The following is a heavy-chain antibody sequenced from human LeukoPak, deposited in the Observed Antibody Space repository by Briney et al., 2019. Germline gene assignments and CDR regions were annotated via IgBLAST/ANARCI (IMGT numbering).Heavy chain of an antibody. Sequence: PSETLSLTCTVSGGSISSGGYYWSWIRQHPGKGLEWIGYIYYSGSTYYNPSLKSRVTISVDTSKNQFSLKLSSVTAADTAVYYCAREGYDILTGYLGFDYWGQGTLVTVSS. D-gene: IGHD3-9*01. CDR2: IYYSGST. V-gene: IGHV4-31*03. CDR1: GGSISSGGYY. CDR3: AREGYDILTGYLGFDY. J-gene: IGHJ4*02.